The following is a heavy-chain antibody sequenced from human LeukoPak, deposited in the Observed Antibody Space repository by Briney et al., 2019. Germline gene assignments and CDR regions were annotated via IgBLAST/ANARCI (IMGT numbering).Heavy chain of an antibody. Sequence: SETLSLTCTVSGGSISSSSYYWGWIRQPPGKGLEWIGSIYYSGSTYYNPSLKSRVTISVDTSKNQFSLKLSSVTAADTAVYYCARTRDGYNYGSTDPYDYWGQGTLVTVSS. CDR3: ARTRDGYNYGSTDPYDY. V-gene: IGHV4-39*07. D-gene: IGHD5-24*01. CDR1: GGSISSSSYY. J-gene: IGHJ4*02. CDR2: IYYSGST.